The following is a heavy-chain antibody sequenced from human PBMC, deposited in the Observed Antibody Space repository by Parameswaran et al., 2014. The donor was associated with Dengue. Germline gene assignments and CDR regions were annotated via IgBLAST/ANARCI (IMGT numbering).Heavy chain of an antibody. CDR2: ISWNSDNV. Sequence: GGSLRLSCAASGFTFDDYAMHWVRQAPGKGLEWVSGISWNSDNVGYADSVKGRFTISRDNAKNSLYLQMNSLRPEDTAFYYCAKGYFAKTTATYFDLWGRGTLVTVSS. CDR3: AKGYFAKTTATYFDL. J-gene: IGHJ2*01. D-gene: IGHD4-17*01. V-gene: IGHV3-9*01. CDR1: GFTFDDYA.